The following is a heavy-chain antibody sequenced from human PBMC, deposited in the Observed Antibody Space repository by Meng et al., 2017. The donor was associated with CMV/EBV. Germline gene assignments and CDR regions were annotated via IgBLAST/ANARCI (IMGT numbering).Heavy chain of an antibody. CDR2: INPNSGGT. J-gene: IGHJ4*02. CDR1: GYTFTCYY. V-gene: IGHV1-2*02. Sequence: ASVTLSCNASGYTFTCYYMHWVRQAPGQGLEWMGWINPNSGGTNYAQKFQGRVTMTRDTSISTAYMELSRLRSDDTAVYYCASSGDDFWSGYYQDYWGQGTLVTVSS. CDR3: ASSGDDFWSGYYQDY. D-gene: IGHD3-3*01.